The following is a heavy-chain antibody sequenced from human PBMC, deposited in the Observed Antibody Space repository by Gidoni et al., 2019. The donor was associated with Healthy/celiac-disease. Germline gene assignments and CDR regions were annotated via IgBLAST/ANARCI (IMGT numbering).Heavy chain of an antibody. CDR3: ARDLRYFDWLLSTPSEDYGMDV. D-gene: IGHD3-9*01. CDR1: GFSFSSYG. V-gene: IGHV3-33*01. CDR2: IWYDGSNK. Sequence: QVQLVESEGGVVQPGRSLRLSCAASGFSFSSYGMHWVRQAPGKGLEWVAVIWYDGSNKYYEDSVKGRFTISRDNSKNTLYLQMNSLRAEDTAVYYCARDLRYFDWLLSTPSEDYGMDVWGQGTTVTVSS. J-gene: IGHJ6*02.